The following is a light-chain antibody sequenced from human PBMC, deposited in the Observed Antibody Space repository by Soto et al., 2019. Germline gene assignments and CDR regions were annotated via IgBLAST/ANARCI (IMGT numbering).Light chain of an antibody. Sequence: MSQSPATLSVSLGERATLSCRASQSVSSSYLAWYQQKPGQAPRLLIYDASTRATGIPDRFSGSGSGTDFSLTISRLESEDFAVYFCQQYGSSRTFGLGTKVDI. CDR1: QSVSSSY. CDR3: QQYGSSRT. CDR2: DAS. V-gene: IGKV3-20*01. J-gene: IGKJ1*01.